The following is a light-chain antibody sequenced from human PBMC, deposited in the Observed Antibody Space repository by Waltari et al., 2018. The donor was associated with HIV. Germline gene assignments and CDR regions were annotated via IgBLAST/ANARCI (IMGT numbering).Light chain of an antibody. CDR2: YDT. V-gene: IGLV3-21*04. CDR1: NIERKI. Sequence: SSLLPQTLSVSVAPGKTARITCGGTNIERKILHWYQQKPGQAPVLFIYYDTDRPTGIAGRFSGSNGENAAMLTNGGEGDGDDADYYCQVCDSTSDLVFFGGGTRLTV. CDR3: QVCDSTSDLVF. J-gene: IGLJ2*01.